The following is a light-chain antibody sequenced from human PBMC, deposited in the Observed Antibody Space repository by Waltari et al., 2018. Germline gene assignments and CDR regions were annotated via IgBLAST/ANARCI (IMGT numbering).Light chain of an antibody. Sequence: DIVLTQSPVPLSLSPGERATLSCRASQSVGRYLAWYQQKPGQAPRLLIYDASNRATGIPVTFSGSGSGTDFTLTISSLEPEDIAVYYCQQRSNWPLTFGGGTKVEI. J-gene: IGKJ4*01. CDR3: QQRSNWPLT. V-gene: IGKV3-11*01. CDR2: DAS. CDR1: QSVGRY.